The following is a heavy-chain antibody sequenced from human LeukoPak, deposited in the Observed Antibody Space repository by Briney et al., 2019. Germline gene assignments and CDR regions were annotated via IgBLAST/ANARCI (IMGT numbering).Heavy chain of an antibody. CDR3: ARGEEGNYYYHYGMDV. V-gene: IGHV1-2*02. Sequence: ASVKVSCKASGYTFTGYYMHWVRQAPGQGLEWMGWIIPNSGATKYAQKFQGRVTMTWGTSISAVYIELSRLISDDTAVYYCARGEEGNYYYHYGMDVWGQGTTVTVSS. J-gene: IGHJ6*02. CDR2: IIPNSGAT. CDR1: GYTFTGYY.